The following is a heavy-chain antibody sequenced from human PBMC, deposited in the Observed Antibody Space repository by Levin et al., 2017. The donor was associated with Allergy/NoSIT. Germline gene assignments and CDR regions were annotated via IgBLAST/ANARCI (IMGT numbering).Heavy chain of an antibody. CDR2: VSYNGRGQ. CDR1: GFTFPSSG. Sequence: TGGSLRLSCAASGFTFPSSGMHWVRQAPGKGLEWVAVVSYNGRGQYYEDSVKGRFTISRDNSKNTLFLQMNSLRPEDTAVYYCAKEARHENWYFDLWGRGTLVTVSS. V-gene: IGHV3-30*18. CDR3: AKEARHENWYFDL. J-gene: IGHJ2*01.